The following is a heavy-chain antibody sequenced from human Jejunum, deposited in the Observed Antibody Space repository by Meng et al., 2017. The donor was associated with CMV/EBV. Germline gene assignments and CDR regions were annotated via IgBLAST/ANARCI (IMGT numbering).Heavy chain of an antibody. D-gene: IGHD3-9*01. CDR3: ARHIKKIGDNYYDIITADPNGAFDY. Sequence: MSWVRQAPGKGLEWVSSISGGGLTTYYADSVKGRWTISRDNSKNTLYLQMNSLRAEDTAVYYCARHIKKIGDNYYDIITADPNGAFDYWGQGTLVTVSS. V-gene: IGHV3-23*01. J-gene: IGHJ4*02. CDR2: ISGGGLTT.